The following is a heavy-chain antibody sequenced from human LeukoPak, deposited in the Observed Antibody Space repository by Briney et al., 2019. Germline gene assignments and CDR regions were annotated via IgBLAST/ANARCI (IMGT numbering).Heavy chain of an antibody. CDR3: ASLTMIVVP. D-gene: IGHD3-22*01. CDR1: GGSISSSSYY. J-gene: IGHJ4*02. Sequence: SETLSLTCTVSGGSISSSSYYWGWIRQPPGKGLEWIGTIYYSGSTYYNPSLKSRVTISVDTSKNQFSLKLSSVTAADTAVYYCASLTMIVVPWGQGTLVTVSS. V-gene: IGHV4-39*07. CDR2: IYYSGST.